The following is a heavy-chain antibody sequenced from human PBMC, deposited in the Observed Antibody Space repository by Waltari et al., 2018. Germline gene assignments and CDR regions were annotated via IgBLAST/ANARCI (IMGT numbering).Heavy chain of an antibody. CDR2: INPNSGGT. D-gene: IGHD3-22*01. CDR3: ASNYYDSSGYYYEDY. J-gene: IGHJ4*02. V-gene: IGHV1-2*02. Sequence: VQLVQSGAEVKKPGASVKVSCKASGYTFTDYYMHWVRQAPGQGLEWMGWINPNSGGTLYAQKFQGRVTITRDTSISTAYMELSRLRSDDTAVYYCASNYYDSSGYYYEDYWGQGTLVTVSS. CDR1: GYTFTDYY.